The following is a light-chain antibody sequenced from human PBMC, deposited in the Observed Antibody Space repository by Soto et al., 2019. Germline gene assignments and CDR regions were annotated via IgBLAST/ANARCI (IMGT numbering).Light chain of an antibody. Sequence: QSALTQPASVSGSPGQSITISCTGTSSDVGGYNYVSWYQQYPGKAPKLMTYDVSKRPSGVSDRFSGSKSGNTASLTISGLQAEDEADYYCSSYSTTSTLVVFGGGTKVTVL. J-gene: IGLJ2*01. V-gene: IGLV2-14*01. CDR2: DVS. CDR1: SSDVGGYNY. CDR3: SSYSTTSTLVV.